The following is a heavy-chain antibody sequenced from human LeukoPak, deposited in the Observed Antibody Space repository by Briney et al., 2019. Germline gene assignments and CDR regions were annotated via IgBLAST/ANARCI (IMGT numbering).Heavy chain of an antibody. CDR1: GYTFTNYG. CDR2: SSAYNGNA. D-gene: IGHD3-9*01. V-gene: IGHV1-18*01. Sequence: ASLRVSSKASGYTFTNYGITSGRQAPGQGLEWRGWSSAYNGNANYAQNFQGRVTITADESTSTAYMELCSLRSEDTAVYYCARAGLRYFDWPNSLAFDYWGQGTLVTVSS. CDR3: ARAGLRYFDWPNSLAFDY. J-gene: IGHJ4*02.